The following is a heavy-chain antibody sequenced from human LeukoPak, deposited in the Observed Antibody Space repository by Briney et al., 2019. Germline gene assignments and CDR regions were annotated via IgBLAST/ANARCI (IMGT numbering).Heavy chain of an antibody. CDR2: INHSGST. Sequence: SETLSLTCAVYGGSFSGYYWSWIRQPPGKGLEWIGEINHSGSTNYNPSLKSRVTISVDTSKNQFSLKLSSVTGADTAVYYCARHGGSYQGHGGWFDPGGRGTLVTVPS. V-gene: IGHV4-34*01. D-gene: IGHD1-26*01. J-gene: IGHJ5*02. CDR3: ARHGGSYQGHGGWFDP. CDR1: GGSFSGYY.